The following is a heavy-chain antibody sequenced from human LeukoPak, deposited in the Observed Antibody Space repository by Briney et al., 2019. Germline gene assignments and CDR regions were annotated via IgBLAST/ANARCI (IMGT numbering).Heavy chain of an antibody. Sequence: GGSLRLSCAASGFTFSSYSMNWVRQAPGKGLEWVSYISSSSSTIYYADSVKGRFTISRDNSKNTLYLQMNSLRAEDTAVYYCAKDPSFRPGYFDYWGQGTLVTVSS. CDR2: ISSSSSTI. V-gene: IGHV3-48*01. J-gene: IGHJ4*02. CDR1: GFTFSSYS. CDR3: AKDPSFRPGYFDY.